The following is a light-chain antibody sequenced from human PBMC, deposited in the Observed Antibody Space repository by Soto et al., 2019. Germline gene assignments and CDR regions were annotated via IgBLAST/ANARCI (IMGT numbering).Light chain of an antibody. CDR1: SSDIGAFNY. CDR2: EVS. CDR3: TSYTTSSTHV. V-gene: IGLV2-14*01. Sequence: QSALSQPASVSGSPGQSVTISCTGSSSDIGAFNYVSWYQQHPDKAPKLLIFEVSDRPSGVSTRFSGSKSDNRASLTISGLQAEDEAVYFCTSYTTSSTHVFGGGTQLTVL. J-gene: IGLJ7*01.